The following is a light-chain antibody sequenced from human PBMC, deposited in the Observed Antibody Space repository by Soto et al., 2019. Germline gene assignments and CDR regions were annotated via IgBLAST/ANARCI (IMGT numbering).Light chain of an antibody. J-gene: IGKJ5*01. Sequence: IQMTQSPSSLSASVGDRFTITCQASQDINKNLIWYQQKXGEAPKLLIYDASDLEPGVPSRFSGSGSGTGFTFTISSLQPEDFETYYCQQYESLPLTFGQGTRLEIK. CDR3: QQYESLPLT. CDR1: QDINKN. CDR2: DAS. V-gene: IGKV1-33*01.